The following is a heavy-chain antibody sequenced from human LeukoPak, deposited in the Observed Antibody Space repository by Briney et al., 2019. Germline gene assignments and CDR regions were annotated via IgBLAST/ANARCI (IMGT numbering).Heavy chain of an antibody. CDR2: IYYSGST. CDR3: ASYRRGYYYYMDV. J-gene: IGHJ6*03. Sequence: SETLSLTCTVSGGSISSSSYYWGWIRQPPGKGLEWIGSIYYSGSTYYNPSLKSRVTISVDTSKNQFSLKLISVTAADTAVYYCASYRRGYYYYMDVWGKGTTVTVSS. CDR1: GGSISSSSYY. D-gene: IGHD3-16*02. V-gene: IGHV4-39*07.